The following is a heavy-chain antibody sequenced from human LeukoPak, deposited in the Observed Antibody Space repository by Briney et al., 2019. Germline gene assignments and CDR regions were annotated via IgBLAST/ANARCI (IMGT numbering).Heavy chain of an antibody. CDR1: GGSISTSNYY. CDR3: AKSNGYALVDI. Sequence: SETLSLTCTVSGGSISTSNYYWGWIRQPPGKGLEWIGNIFYSGSTYYSPSVKSRVTISLDTSRNQFSLKLNSVTAADTAVYYCAKSNGYALVDIWGQGTMVTVSS. D-gene: IGHD3-16*01. CDR2: IFYSGST. V-gene: IGHV4-39*07. J-gene: IGHJ3*02.